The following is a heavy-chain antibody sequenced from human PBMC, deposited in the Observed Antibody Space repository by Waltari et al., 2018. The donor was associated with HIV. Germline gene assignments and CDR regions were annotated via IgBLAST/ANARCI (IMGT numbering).Heavy chain of an antibody. CDR2: ISSTSTVI. J-gene: IGHJ4*02. Sequence: EVLLVESGGGLGRPGGSLRLSCAASGFTFSSYSINWVRQAPGTGLEWVSSISSTSTVIFYADAVKVRFTISRDNAKNSLFLQMNSLRAEDMVVYHCVRGGMGATVEDLFDYWGQGTLVTVSS. D-gene: IGHD1-26*01. V-gene: IGHV3-21*01. CDR1: GFTFSSYS. CDR3: VRGGMGATVEDLFDY.